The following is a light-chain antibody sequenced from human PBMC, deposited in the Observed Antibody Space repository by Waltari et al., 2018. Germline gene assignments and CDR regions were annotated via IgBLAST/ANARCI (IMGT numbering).Light chain of an antibody. Sequence: EIVLTQSPGTLYLSPGDRATLSCRSSQTISYTTLAWYQQKPGQGPRLLIYGASNRPTGVPSRFSGSGSGQDFTLAISRLEPDDFAVYYCQHNGTSSWTFGQGTKVEVK. CDR1: QTISYTT. CDR2: GAS. V-gene: IGKV3-20*01. CDR3: QHNGTSSWT. J-gene: IGKJ1*01.